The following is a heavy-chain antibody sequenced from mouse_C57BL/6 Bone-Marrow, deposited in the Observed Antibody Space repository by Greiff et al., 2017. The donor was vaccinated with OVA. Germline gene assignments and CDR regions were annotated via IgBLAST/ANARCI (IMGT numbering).Heavy chain of an antibody. CDR2: IDPENGDT. CDR1: GFNIKDDY. J-gene: IGHJ2*01. V-gene: IGHV14-4*01. Sequence: EVQLQQSGAELVRPGASVKLSCTASGFNIKDDYMHWVKQRPEQGLEWIGWIDPENGDTEYASKFQGKATITADTSSNPPYLQLSSLTSEDYAVYYCTMMVTTNFDYGGQGTTLTVSS. CDR3: TMMVTTNFDY. D-gene: IGHD2-2*01.